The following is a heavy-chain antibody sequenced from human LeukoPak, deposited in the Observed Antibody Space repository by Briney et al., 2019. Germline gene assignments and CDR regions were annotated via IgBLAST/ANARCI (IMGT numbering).Heavy chain of an antibody. CDR2: ISYDGSNK. V-gene: IGHV3-30*19. Sequence: GSLRLSCAASGFTFSSYGMHWVRQAPGKGLEWVAVISYDGSNKYYADSVKGRFTISRDNSKNTLYLQMNSLRAEDTAVYYCARDSSVDIVATIYFDYWGQGTLVTVPS. J-gene: IGHJ4*02. CDR1: GFTFSSYG. CDR3: ARDSSVDIVATIYFDY. D-gene: IGHD5-12*01.